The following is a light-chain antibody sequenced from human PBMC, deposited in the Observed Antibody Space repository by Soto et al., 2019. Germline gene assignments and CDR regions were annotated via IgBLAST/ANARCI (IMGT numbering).Light chain of an antibody. CDR3: SSYTSGSTLYV. Sequence: QSALTQPRSVSGSPGQSVTISCTGISSDFGGHYYVSWYQQHPGEVPKLMIYASSNRPSGVSHRFSGSRSGNTASLTISGLQAEDEADYFCSSYTSGSTLYVFGSGTKLTVL. J-gene: IGLJ1*01. V-gene: IGLV2-14*01. CDR2: ASS. CDR1: SSDFGGHYY.